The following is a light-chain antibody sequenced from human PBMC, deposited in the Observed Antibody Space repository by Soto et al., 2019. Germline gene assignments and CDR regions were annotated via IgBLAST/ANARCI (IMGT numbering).Light chain of an antibody. V-gene: IGKV1D-16*01. J-gene: IGKJ4*01. CDR1: QGVGTL. CDR3: QQYSGYPT. CDR2: GAS. Sequence: DIQMTQSPSSLSASVGDRVTITCRASQGVGTLLTWYQQKPEKPPKFLTYGASNLQRGVPSRFSGSGSGTDFTLTISSLQPEDFATYYCQQYSGYPTFGGGTKVEIK.